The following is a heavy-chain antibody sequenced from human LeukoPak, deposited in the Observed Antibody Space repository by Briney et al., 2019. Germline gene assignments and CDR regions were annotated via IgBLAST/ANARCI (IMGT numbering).Heavy chain of an antibody. Sequence: GGSLRLSCSASGFTFSSYAIHWVRQAPGKGLEYVSAISSNGGSTYYADSVKGRFTISRDNSKNTLYLQMSSLRAEDTAVYYCVKGGRGYSSGPPMGYWGQGTLVTVSS. CDR3: VKGGRGYSSGPPMGY. J-gene: IGHJ4*02. D-gene: IGHD5-18*01. CDR2: ISSNGGST. CDR1: GFTFSSYA. V-gene: IGHV3-64D*06.